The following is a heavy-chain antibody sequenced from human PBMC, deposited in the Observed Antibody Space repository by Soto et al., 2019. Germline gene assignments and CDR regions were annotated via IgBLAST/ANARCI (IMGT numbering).Heavy chain of an antibody. J-gene: IGHJ4*02. Sequence: WGFLRLACGVWGVTFTRYSMNRVRQAPGKGLEWVSYISSSSSTIYYADSVKGRFTISRDNAKNSLYLQMNSLRDEDTAVYYCASWSIAARWSPYYFDYWGQGTLVTVSS. CDR3: ASWSIAARWSPYYFDY. D-gene: IGHD6-6*01. V-gene: IGHV3-48*02. CDR2: ISSSSSTI. CDR1: GVTFTRYS.